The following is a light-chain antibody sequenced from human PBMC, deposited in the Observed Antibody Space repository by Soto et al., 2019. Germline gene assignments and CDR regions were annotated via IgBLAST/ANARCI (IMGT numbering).Light chain of an antibody. V-gene: IGLV2-14*01. J-gene: IGLJ1*01. CDR2: DVS. CDR1: SSDVGGYNY. CDR3: SSYTTSNTRQIV. Sequence: QSALTKPASVSVTPGQSITISCTGTSSDVGGYNYVSWYQQHPGKAPKFMIYDVSNRPSGVSNRFSGSKSGNTASLTISGLQAEDEADYYCSSYTTSNTRQIVFGTGTKVTVL.